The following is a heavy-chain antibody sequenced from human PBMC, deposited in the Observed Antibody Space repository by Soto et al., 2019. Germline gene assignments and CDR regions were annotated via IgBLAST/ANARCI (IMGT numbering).Heavy chain of an antibody. CDR3: TTDLWRIAVVVGSTGYFNP. J-gene: IGHJ5*02. D-gene: IGHD2-15*01. CDR2: IKSKSDGGTT. V-gene: IGHV3-15*01. Sequence: GGSPTLSCAASGFTFSDAWMSWVRQAPGKGLDWVGRIKSKSDGGTTEYAAPVRGRFTISRDDSKNTLYLQMNSLKTEDTAVYYCTTDLWRIAVVVGSTGYFNPWGQGTPVTVSS. CDR1: GFTFSDAW.